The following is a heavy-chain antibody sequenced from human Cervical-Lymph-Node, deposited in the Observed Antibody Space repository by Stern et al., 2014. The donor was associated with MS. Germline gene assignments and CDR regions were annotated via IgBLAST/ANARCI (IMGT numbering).Heavy chain of an antibody. CDR3: ARSSSPSPYYYYGMDV. CDR2: ISYDGSNK. V-gene: IGHV3-33*01. D-gene: IGHD6-13*01. Sequence: VQLVESGGGVVQPGRSLRLSCAASGFTFSTSGMHWVRQAPRQGLEWVSVISYDGSNKYYADSEQGRLTTSEDNSHNKQILCMHSLRAEDTAVYYCARSSSPSPYYYYGMDVWGQGTTVTVSS. J-gene: IGHJ6*02. CDR1: GFTFSTSG.